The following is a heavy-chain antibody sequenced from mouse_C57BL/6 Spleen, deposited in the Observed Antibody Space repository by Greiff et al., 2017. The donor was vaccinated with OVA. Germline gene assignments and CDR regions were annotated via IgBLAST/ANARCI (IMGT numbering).Heavy chain of an antibody. CDR3: ARRHYGSLYAMDY. CDR1: GYTFTSYW. Sequence: QVQLQQPGTELVKPGASVKLSCKASGYTFTSYWMHWVKQRPGQGLEWIGNINPSNGGTNYNEKFESKATLTVDTSSSTAYMQLSSLTSEDSAVYYCARRHYGSLYAMDYWGQGTSVTVSS. V-gene: IGHV1-53*01. J-gene: IGHJ4*01. CDR2: INPSNGGT. D-gene: IGHD1-1*01.